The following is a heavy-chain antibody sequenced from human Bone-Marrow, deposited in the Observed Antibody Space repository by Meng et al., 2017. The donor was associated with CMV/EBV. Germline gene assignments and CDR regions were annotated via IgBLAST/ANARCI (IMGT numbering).Heavy chain of an antibody. CDR2: ISSSGTYI. D-gene: IGHD6-6*01. J-gene: IGHJ6*02. V-gene: IGHV3-21*01. Sequence: GESLKISCAASGFTFSNYGMSWVRQAPGKGLEWVSSISSSGTYIYYADSLKGRFTISRDNAKNSLYLQMNSLRAEDTAVYYCARDDSSSSPYYYYGMGVWGQGTTVTVSS. CDR3: ARDDSSSSPYYYYGMGV. CDR1: GFTFSNYG.